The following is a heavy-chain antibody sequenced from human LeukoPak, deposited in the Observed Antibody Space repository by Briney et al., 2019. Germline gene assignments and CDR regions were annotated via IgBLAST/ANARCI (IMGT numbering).Heavy chain of an antibody. CDR2: IYYSGST. J-gene: IGHJ4*02. Sequence: SETLSLTCTVSGGSISSYYWSWIRQPPGKGLEWIGSIYYSGSTYYNPSLKSRVTISVDTSKNQFSLKLSSVTAADTAVYYCARVRGMVLSRWGQGTLVTVSS. V-gene: IGHV4-59*12. CDR3: ARVRGMVLSR. D-gene: IGHD2-8*01. CDR1: GGSISSYY.